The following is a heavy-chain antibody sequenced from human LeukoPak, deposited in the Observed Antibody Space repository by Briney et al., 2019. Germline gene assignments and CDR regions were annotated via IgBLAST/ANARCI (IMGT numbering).Heavy chain of an antibody. CDR2: ISSSGSTI. J-gene: IGHJ4*02. CDR3: ARDWDGHSGSYYDFDY. V-gene: IGHV3-48*03. CDR1: GFTFSSYE. D-gene: IGHD1-26*01. Sequence: GGSLRLSCAASGFTFSSYEMNWGRQAPGKGLESVSYISSSGSTIYYADSVKGRFTISRDNAKNSLYLQMNSLRAEDTAVYYCARDWDGHSGSYYDFDYWGQGTLVTVSS.